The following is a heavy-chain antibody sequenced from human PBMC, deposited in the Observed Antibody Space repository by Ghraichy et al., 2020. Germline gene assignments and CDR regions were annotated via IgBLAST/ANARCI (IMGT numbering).Heavy chain of an antibody. CDR3: ARGVNYYDSSGYYHDY. Sequence: GGSLRLSCAASGFTFSSYSMNWVRQAPGKGLEWVSSISSSSSYIYYADSVKGRFTISRDNAKNSLYLQMNSLRAEDTAVYYCARGVNYYDSSGYYHDYWGQGTLVTVSS. V-gene: IGHV3-21*01. D-gene: IGHD3-22*01. CDR1: GFTFSSYS. J-gene: IGHJ4*02. CDR2: ISSSSSYI.